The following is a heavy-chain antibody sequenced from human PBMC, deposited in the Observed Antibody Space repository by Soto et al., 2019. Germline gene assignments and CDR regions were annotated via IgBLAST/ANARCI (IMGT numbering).Heavy chain of an antibody. V-gene: IGHV3-48*03. CDR3: ASFYGDPEYYYGMDV. D-gene: IGHD4-17*01. Sequence: GGSLRLSCAASVFTFSSYEMNWVRQAPGKGLEWVSYISSSGSTIYYADSVKGRFTISRDNAKNSLYLQMNSLRAEDTAVYYCASFYGDPEYYYGMDVWGQGTTVTVSS. CDR2: ISSSGSTI. J-gene: IGHJ6*02. CDR1: VFTFSSYE.